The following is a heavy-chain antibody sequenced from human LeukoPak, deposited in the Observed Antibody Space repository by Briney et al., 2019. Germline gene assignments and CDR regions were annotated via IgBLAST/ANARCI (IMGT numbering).Heavy chain of an antibody. V-gene: IGHV4-61*08. CDR2: IYYSGST. D-gene: IGHD6-13*01. CDR1: GGSISSGDYY. J-gene: IGHJ5*02. Sequence: SETLSLTCTVSGGSISSGDYYWSWIRQPPGKGLEWIGYIYYSGSTNYNPSLKSRVTISVDTSKNQFSLKLSSVTAADTAVYYCARGAAGTWFDPWGQGTLVTVSS. CDR3: ARGAAGTWFDP.